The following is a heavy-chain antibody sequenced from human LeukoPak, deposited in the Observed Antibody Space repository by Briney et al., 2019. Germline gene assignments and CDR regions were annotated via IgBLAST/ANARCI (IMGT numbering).Heavy chain of an antibody. Sequence: GGSLRLSCAASRFTFSSYGMHWVRQAPGKGLEWVSGISGSGGSTYYADSVKGRFTISRDNSKNTLYLQMNSLRAEDTAVYYYAKVGFTMIVVGAFDYWGQGTLVSVSS. V-gene: IGHV3-23*01. J-gene: IGHJ4*02. D-gene: IGHD3-22*01. CDR1: RFTFSSYG. CDR2: ISGSGGST. CDR3: AKVGFTMIVVGAFDY.